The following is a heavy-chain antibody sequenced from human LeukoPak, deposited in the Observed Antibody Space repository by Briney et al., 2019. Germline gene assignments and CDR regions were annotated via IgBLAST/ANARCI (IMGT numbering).Heavy chain of an antibody. CDR1: GFTFSSHG. CDR2: IWNDGSDQ. V-gene: IGHV3-33*01. Sequence: GRSLRLSCEASGFTFSSHGMHWVRQPPGKGLEWVGVIWNDGSDQYYGDSVRGRFTVSRDNLKSTLYLQMDSLRAEDTAVYYCARGCGGSPGCYIIDKWGQGTLVTMSS. CDR3: ARGCGGSPGCYIIDK. D-gene: IGHD2-21*01. J-gene: IGHJ4*02.